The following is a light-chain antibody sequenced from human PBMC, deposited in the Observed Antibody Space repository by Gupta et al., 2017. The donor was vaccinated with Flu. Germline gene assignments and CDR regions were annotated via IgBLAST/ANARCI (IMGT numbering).Light chain of an antibody. J-gene: IGLJ1*01. V-gene: IGLV2-14*01. CDR1: SDDVGRYDF. CDR3: WSHTSDSTLV. CDR2: EVG. Sequence: SALTQPASVSGSPGQSVTISCTGTSDDVGRYDFVSWYQHHPDKAPRLIIYEVGNRPAGIAGRFSGSKSGKTASLTISRLQEEDEGYYYCWSHTSDSTLVFGSGTSVTV.